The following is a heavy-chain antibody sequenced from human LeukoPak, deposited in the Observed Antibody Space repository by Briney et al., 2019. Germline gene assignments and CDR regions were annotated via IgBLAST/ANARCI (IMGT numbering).Heavy chain of an antibody. D-gene: IGHD5-18*01. Sequence: ETLSLTCAVYGGSFSGYYWSWIRQAPGKGLEWVSAISGSGGSTYYADSVKGRFTISRDNSKNTLYLQMNSLRAEDTAVYYCAKDRERWIQLWLRGRGYFDYWGQGTLVTVSS. J-gene: IGHJ4*02. CDR2: ISGSGGST. V-gene: IGHV3-23*01. CDR3: AKDRERWIQLWLRGRGYFDY. CDR1: GGSFSGYY.